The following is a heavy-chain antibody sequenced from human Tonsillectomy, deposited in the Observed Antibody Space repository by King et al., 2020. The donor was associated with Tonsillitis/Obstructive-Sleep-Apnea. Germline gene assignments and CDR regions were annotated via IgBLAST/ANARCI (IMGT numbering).Heavy chain of an antibody. CDR1: GFSLSNARMG. J-gene: IGHJ4*02. Sequence: VTLKESGPVLVKPTESLTLTCTGSGFSLSNARMGVSWIRQPPGNALDWLAHSFSNDEKSYRTSLKSRLTISKDTSKSQVVLTMTNMDPVDTATYYCARITEGVATEYYFDYWGQGTLVTVSS. CDR3: ARITEGVATEYYFDY. CDR2: SFSNDEK. V-gene: IGHV2-26*01. D-gene: IGHD5-12*01.